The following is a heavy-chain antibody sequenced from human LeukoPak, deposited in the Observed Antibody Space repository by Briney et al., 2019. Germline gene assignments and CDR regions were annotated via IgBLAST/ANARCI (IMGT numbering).Heavy chain of an antibody. CDR3: ARMAITMIAPGEFDP. CDR1: GGSISSSSYY. D-gene: IGHD3-22*01. Sequence: SSETLSLTCTVSGGSISSSSYYWGWIRQPRGKGLEWIGSIYYSGSTYYNPSLKSRVTISVDTSKNQFSLKLSSVTAADTAVYYCARMAITMIAPGEFDPWGQGTLVTVSS. CDR2: IYYSGST. J-gene: IGHJ5*02. V-gene: IGHV4-39*01.